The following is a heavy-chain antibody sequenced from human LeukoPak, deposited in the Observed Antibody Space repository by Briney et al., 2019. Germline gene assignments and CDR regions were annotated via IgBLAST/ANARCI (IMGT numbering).Heavy chain of an antibody. Sequence: SGGSLRLSCAASGFTFSSYWMSWVRQAPGKGLEWVANIKQDGSEKYYVDSVKGRFTISRDNAKNSLYLQMNSLRAEDTAVYYCARDNIVGATYYLDYWGQGTLVTVSS. D-gene: IGHD1-26*01. J-gene: IGHJ4*02. V-gene: IGHV3-7*01. CDR2: IKQDGSEK. CDR1: GFTFSSYW. CDR3: ARDNIVGATYYLDY.